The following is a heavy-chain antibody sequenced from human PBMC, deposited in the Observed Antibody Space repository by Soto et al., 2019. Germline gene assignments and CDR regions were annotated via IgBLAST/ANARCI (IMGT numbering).Heavy chain of an antibody. D-gene: IGHD1-1*01. CDR1: GFTVSGKKY. CDR3: ATWHLQEHAYDI. CDR2: LYDLDGT. J-gene: IGHJ3*02. V-gene: IGHV3-53*01. Sequence: QLGGSLRLSCAAFGFTVSGKKYVAWVRQAPGKGLEWVSALYDLDGTYYADSVKGRFTTSSDSSRTTVYLQMNSLRPDDTAVYSCATWHLQEHAYDIWGQGTMVTVSS.